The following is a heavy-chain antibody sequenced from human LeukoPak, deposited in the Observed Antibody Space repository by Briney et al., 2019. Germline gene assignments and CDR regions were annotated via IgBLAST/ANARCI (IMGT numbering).Heavy chain of an antibody. J-gene: IGHJ4*02. V-gene: IGHV4-38-2*02. Sequence: SETLSLTCTVSGYSISSGYYWGWIRQPPGKGLEWIGSIYHSGSTYYNPSLKSRVTISVDTSKNQFSLKLGSVTAADTAVYYCASPGYYYDSSGYVPFDYWGQGTLVTVSS. CDR2: IYHSGST. CDR1: GYSISSGYY. CDR3: ASPGYYYDSSGYVPFDY. D-gene: IGHD3-22*01.